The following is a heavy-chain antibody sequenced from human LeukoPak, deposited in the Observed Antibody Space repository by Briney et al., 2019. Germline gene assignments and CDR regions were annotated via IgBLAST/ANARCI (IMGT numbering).Heavy chain of an antibody. Sequence: GGSLRLSCAASGFTFSSHSMDWVRQAPGKGLEWVSYIGGSGSPIYYADSVKGRFTISRDNARNSLYLQMNSLRAEDTAVYYCARAADPQLILDYWGQGTLVTVSS. CDR2: IGGSGSPI. CDR3: ARAADPQLILDY. D-gene: IGHD6-6*01. J-gene: IGHJ4*02. V-gene: IGHV3-48*04. CDR1: GFTFSSHS.